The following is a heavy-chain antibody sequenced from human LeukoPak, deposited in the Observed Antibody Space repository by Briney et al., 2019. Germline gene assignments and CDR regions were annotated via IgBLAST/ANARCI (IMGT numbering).Heavy chain of an antibody. CDR1: GYTFTGYY. J-gene: IGHJ4*02. CDR3: ARTCSSTSCYEEFDY. Sequence: ASVKVSCKASGYTFTGYYMHWVRQAPGQGLEWMGWINPNSGGTNYAQKFQGRVTMTRDTSISTAYMELSRLRSDDTAVYYCARTCSSTSCYEEFDYWGQGTLVTVSS. D-gene: IGHD2-2*01. CDR2: INPNSGGT. V-gene: IGHV1-2*02.